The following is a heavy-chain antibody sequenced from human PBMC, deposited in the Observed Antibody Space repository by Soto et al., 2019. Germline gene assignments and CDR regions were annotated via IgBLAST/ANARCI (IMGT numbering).Heavy chain of an antibody. D-gene: IGHD6-19*01. CDR1: GDSVSSTSTA. Sequence: PSQTLSLTCAISGDSVSSTSTAWSWIRQPPSRGLEWLGRTYYRSNWYTDYAVSVKSRITISPDTSKNQFSLQLNSVTPEDTAVYYCARGSYYSGWVWGQGTLVTVSS. V-gene: IGHV6-1*01. CDR3: ARGSYYSGWV. J-gene: IGHJ4*02. CDR2: TYYRSNWYT.